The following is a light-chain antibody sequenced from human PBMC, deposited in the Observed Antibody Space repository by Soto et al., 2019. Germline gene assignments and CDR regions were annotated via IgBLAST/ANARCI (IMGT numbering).Light chain of an antibody. V-gene: IGLV6-57*01. CDR1: SGSIASNY. CDR2: EDN. Sequence: NFLLTQPHSVSESPGKTVIISCTRSSGSIASNYVQWYQQRPRSSPTTVIYEDNQKPSWVPDRFSGSIDSSSNSASLTISGLETEDEADYFCQSYDATNQVFGGGTKLTVL. CDR3: QSYDATNQV. J-gene: IGLJ3*02.